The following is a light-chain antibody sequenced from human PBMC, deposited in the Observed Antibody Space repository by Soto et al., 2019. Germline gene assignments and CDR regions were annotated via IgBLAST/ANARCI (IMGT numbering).Light chain of an antibody. CDR1: SSDIGGYNY. Sequence: QSALTQPPSASGSPGQSVTISCTGTSSDIGGYNYVSWYQQHPGKAPKLMIYEVSKRPSGVPDRFSGSKSGNTASLTVSGLQAEDEADYYCSSYAGSNHVVFGGGTKRTVL. CDR2: EVS. J-gene: IGLJ2*01. CDR3: SSYAGSNHVV. V-gene: IGLV2-8*01.